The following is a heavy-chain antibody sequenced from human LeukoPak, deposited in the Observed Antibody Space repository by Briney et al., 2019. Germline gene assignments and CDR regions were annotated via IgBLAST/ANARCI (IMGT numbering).Heavy chain of an antibody. V-gene: IGHV3-53*01. J-gene: IGHJ4*02. CDR2: IYSGGST. D-gene: IGHD1-26*01. CDR3: ARDRVGSGSYGY. Sequence: GGSLRLSCAASGFTFSSYWMHWVRQAPGKGLEWVSVIYSGGSTYYADSVKGRFTISRDNSKNTLYLQMNSLRAEDTAVYYCARDRVGSGSYGYWGQGTLVTVSS. CDR1: GFTFSSYW.